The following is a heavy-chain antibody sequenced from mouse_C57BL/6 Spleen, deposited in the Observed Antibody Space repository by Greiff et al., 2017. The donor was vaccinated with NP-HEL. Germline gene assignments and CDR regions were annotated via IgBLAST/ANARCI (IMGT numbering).Heavy chain of an antibody. CDR1: GYAFSSSW. V-gene: IGHV1-82*01. Sequence: QVQLQQSGPELVKPGASVKISCKASGYAFSSSWMNWVKQRPGKGLEWIGRIYPGDGDTNYIGKFKGKATLTADKSSSTAYMQLSSLTSEDSAVYFCARDPLLRYAMDYWGQGTSVTVSS. J-gene: IGHJ4*01. CDR3: ARDPLLRYAMDY. CDR2: IYPGDGDT. D-gene: IGHD2-1*01.